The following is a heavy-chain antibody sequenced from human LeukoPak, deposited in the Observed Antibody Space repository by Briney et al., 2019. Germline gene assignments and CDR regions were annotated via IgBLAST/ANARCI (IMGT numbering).Heavy chain of an antibody. V-gene: IGHV4-31*03. CDR1: GGSISINGFY. CDR2: IYYTGST. D-gene: IGHD2-8*01. CDR3: ARGIILNSRNNWFDP. Sequence: SETLSLTCTVSGGSISINGFYWTWIRQHPGKGLEWIGYIYYTGSTYYNPSLKSRVSISVDTSKNQFFLKLSSVTAADTAVYYCARGIILNSRNNWFDPWGQGTLVTISA. J-gene: IGHJ5*02.